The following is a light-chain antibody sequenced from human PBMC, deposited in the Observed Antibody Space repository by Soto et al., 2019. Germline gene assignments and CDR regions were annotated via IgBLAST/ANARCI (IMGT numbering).Light chain of an antibody. V-gene: IGKV4-1*01. CDR2: WAS. J-gene: IGKJ2*01. CDR1: RNLVSSSNNKNY. CDR3: QQYYNSPYT. Sequence: DIVMTQSPDSLSVSLGERATINCRSSRNLVSSSNNKNYLAWYQQRPGQPPNLLLYWASTRESGVPDRFSGSGSGTDFTLTISGLQAEDVAVYYCQQYYNSPYTFGQGTKLEIK.